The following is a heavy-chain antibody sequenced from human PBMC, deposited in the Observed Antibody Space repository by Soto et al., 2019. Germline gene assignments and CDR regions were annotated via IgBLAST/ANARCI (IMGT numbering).Heavy chain of an antibody. J-gene: IGHJ3*02. CDR2: ISAIGGST. D-gene: IGHD3-10*01. V-gene: IGHV3-23*01. CDR3: AYDKSERYDGSPRAFDI. CDR1: AFGFSSYA. Sequence: GGXRRLTCACAAFGFSSYAMSWGRDGQGEGREWVSAISAIGGSTYYTDSVKCLFTISRDNSKSSLYLQFFCLSAQNTAVYYCAYDKSERYDGSPRAFDIWGQGTMVTVSS.